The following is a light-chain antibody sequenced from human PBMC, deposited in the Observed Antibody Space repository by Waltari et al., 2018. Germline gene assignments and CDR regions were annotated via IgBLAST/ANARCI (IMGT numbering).Light chain of an antibody. V-gene: IGLV1-47*01. J-gene: IGLJ3*02. CDR1: SYKIAKNH. CDR3: AVWDDKLSAWV. CDR2: GGD. Sequence: QSVVTQPPSASGTPGPRVTMSCSGGSYKIAKNHVVWYQQIQGTAPRLLLYGGDKRPSGVPDRFSGSKSGTSASLAVSGLRSEDEGDYYCAVWDDKLSAWVFGAGTKLTVL.